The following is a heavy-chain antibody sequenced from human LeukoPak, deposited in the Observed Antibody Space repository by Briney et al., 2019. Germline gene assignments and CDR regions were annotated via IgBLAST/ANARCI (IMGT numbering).Heavy chain of an antibody. CDR2: ISYDGSNK. CDR3: ARSLLWFGENYYYGMDV. J-gene: IGHJ6*02. V-gene: IGHV3-30-3*01. D-gene: IGHD3-10*01. CDR1: GFTFSSYA. Sequence: PGGSLRLSCAASGFTFSSYAMHWVRQAPGKGLEWVAVISYDGSNKYYADSVKGRFTISRDNSKNTLYLQMNSLRAEDTAVYYCARSLLWFGENYYYGMDVWGQGTTVTVSS.